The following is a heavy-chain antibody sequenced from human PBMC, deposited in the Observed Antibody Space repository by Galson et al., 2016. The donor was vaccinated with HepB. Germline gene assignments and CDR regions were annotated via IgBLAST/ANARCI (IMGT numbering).Heavy chain of an antibody. Sequence: LSCAASGFSFSSYGMHWVRQAPGKGLEWVAYIWFDGSNKYYVDSVKDRFIISRDSSKNTLYLQMNSLRAEDTAVYYCAREWSGYDYWGQGFMVTVSS. J-gene: IGHJ4*02. V-gene: IGHV3-33*01. CDR2: IWFDGSNK. CDR3: AREWSGYDY. D-gene: IGHD2-15*01. CDR1: GFSFSSYG.